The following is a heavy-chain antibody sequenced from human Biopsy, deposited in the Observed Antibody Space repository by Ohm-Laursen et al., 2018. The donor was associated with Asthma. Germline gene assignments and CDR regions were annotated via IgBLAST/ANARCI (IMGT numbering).Heavy chain of an antibody. J-gene: IGHJ4*02. Sequence: GSLRLSCAASGFAVSRDHMFWVRQAPGKGLAWVSVIYSGGTSHTADSVRGRFTISRDYSKNTLYLQMHSLRAEDTAVYYCARGDSSSWSHYYFDYWGQGTLVTGSS. CDR2: IYSGGTS. V-gene: IGHV3-53*01. CDR1: GFAVSRDH. CDR3: ARGDSSSWSHYYFDY. D-gene: IGHD6-13*01.